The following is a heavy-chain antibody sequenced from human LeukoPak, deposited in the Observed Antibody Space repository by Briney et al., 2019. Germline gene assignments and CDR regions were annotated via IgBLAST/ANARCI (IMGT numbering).Heavy chain of an antibody. CDR1: GFTFSSYW. CDR2: IKQDGSEK. D-gene: IGHD3-10*01. CDR3: ARAGGDYYYGMDV. Sequence: PGGSLRLSCAASGFTFSSYWMSWVRQAPGKGLEWVANIKQDGSEKYYVDSVKGRFTISRDNAKNSLYLQMNSLRAEDTAVYYCARAGGDYYYGMDVWGQGTTVTVSS. V-gene: IGHV3-7*03. J-gene: IGHJ6*02.